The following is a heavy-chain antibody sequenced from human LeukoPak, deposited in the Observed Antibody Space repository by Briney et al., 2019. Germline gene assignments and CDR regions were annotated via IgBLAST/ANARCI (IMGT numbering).Heavy chain of an antibody. CDR2: IYSSGTT. J-gene: IGHJ4*02. CDR3: ARRMPGPQLAKYVAYYFDR. V-gene: IGHV4-4*09. Sequence: SETLCLTCTISGGAISRYSWGGIPEPPGKGLERVGDIYSSGTTKFNPSLKSRATISVDTSKNQLSLKLSSVSAADTAVYYCARRMPGPQLAKYVAYYFDRWGEGTLVTVSS. D-gene: IGHD2-2*01. CDR1: GGAISRYS.